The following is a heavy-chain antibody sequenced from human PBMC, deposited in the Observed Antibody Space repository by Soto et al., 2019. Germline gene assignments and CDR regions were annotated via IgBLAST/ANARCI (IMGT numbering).Heavy chain of an antibody. CDR1: GGSISSYY. J-gene: IGHJ4*02. D-gene: IGHD3-16*01. CDR3: AREWGASFDC. CDR2: ISYSGST. Sequence: QVQLQESGPGLVKPSETLSLTCTVSGGSISSYYWSCIRQPPGKGLEWIGYISYSGSTNYNPSIKSRVTISVDTSKNQFSLKLSSVTAAGTSVYYCAREWGASFDCWGQATLVSVSS. V-gene: IGHV4-59*01.